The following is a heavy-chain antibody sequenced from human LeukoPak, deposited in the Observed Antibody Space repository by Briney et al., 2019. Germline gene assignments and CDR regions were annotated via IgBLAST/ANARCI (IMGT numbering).Heavy chain of an antibody. D-gene: IGHD2-2*01. CDR3: AVDQGRPAGDAFDY. CDR2: FDPEDGET. V-gene: IGHV1-24*01. CDR1: GYTLTELS. Sequence: GASVKVSCKVSGYTLTELSMHWVRQAPGKGLEWMGGFDPEDGETFYAQKFQGRVTMTEDTSTDTAYMELSSLTSEDTAVYFCAVDQGRPAGDAFDYWGQGTLVTVSS. J-gene: IGHJ4*02.